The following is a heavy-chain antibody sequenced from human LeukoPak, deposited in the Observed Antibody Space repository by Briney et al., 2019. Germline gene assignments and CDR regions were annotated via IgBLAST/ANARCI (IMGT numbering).Heavy chain of an antibody. V-gene: IGHV4-59*08. D-gene: IGHD3-10*02. CDR2: VYYTGSI. Sequence: SETLSLTCSVSGGSINGYYWSWIRQPPGRGLQWLGFVYYTGSIDYNPSLKSRVSISVDTSRNQFSLKLTSVTAADMAVYYCARRHNSAYVVDYWGRGTLVTVSS. CDR3: ARRHNSAYVVDY. CDR1: GGSINGYY. J-gene: IGHJ4*02.